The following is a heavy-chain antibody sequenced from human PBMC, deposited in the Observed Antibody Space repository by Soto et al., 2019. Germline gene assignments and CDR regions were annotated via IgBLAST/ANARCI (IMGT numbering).Heavy chain of an antibody. V-gene: IGHV3-30*18. CDR2: ISYDGSNK. Sequence: QVQLVESGGGVVQPGRSLRLSCAASGFTFSSYGMHWVRQAPGKGLEWVAVISYDGSNKYYADSVKGRFTISRDNSKTTLYLQMNSLRAEDTVVFYWAKEKYATGLAFAYWGQGPLVTVSS. D-gene: IGHD6-19*01. J-gene: IGHJ4*02. CDR3: AKEKYATGLAFAY. CDR1: GFTFSSYG.